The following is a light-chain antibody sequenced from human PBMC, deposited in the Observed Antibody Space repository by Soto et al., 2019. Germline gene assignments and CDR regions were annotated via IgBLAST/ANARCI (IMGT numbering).Light chain of an antibody. CDR2: EVS. J-gene: IGLJ1*01. CDR3: SSYTSSITPCV. CDR1: SNDGGAYNF. V-gene: IGLV2-14*01. Sequence: QSVLTQPASVSGSPGQSITISCTGTSNDGGAYNFVSWYQQHPGKAPKLLIYEVSNRPSEISDRFSGSKSGNTASLTISGLQTEDEADYYCSSYTSSITPCVFGTGTKVTVL.